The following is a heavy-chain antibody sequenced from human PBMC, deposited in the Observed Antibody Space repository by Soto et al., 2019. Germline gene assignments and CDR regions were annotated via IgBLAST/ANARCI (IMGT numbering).Heavy chain of an antibody. V-gene: IGHV3-9*01. CDR3: AKGGYYDILTVYSPFQH. CDR2: ICWNSGSI. CDR1: GFTFDDYA. D-gene: IGHD3-9*01. J-gene: IGHJ1*01. Sequence: EVQLVESGGGLVQPGRSLRLSCAASGFTFDDYAMHWVRQAPGKGLEWVSGICWNSGSIGYADSVKGRFTISRDNAKKSLYLQMNSLRAEHTALYYCAKGGYYDILTVYSPFQHWGQGTLVTVSS.